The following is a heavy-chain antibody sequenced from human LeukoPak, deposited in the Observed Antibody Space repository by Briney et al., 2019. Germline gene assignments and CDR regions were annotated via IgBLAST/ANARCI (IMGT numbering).Heavy chain of an antibody. D-gene: IGHD6-19*01. CDR2: IYYSGST. J-gene: IGHJ3*02. V-gene: IGHV4-39*01. Sequence: SETLSLTCTVSGGSISSSSYYWGWIRQPPGKGLEWIGSIYYSGSTYYNPSLKSRVTISVDTSKNQFSLKLRSVTAADTAVYYCARQKYSSGWWADAFDIWGQGTMVTVSS. CDR3: ARQKYSSGWWADAFDI. CDR1: GGSISSSSYY.